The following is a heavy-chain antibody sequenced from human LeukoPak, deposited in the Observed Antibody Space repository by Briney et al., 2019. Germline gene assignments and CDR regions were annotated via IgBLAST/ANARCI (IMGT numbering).Heavy chain of an antibody. J-gene: IGHJ4*02. D-gene: IGHD6-19*01. V-gene: IGHV4-39*01. Sequence: SETLSLTCTVSGGSIYSGGYYWGWIRQPPGKGLEWIGSIYYSGSTYYHPSLKSRVTISVDTSKNQFSLKLSSVTAADTAVYYCARATSGQWLDFDYWGQGTLVTVSS. CDR1: GGSIYSGGYY. CDR3: ARATSGQWLDFDY. CDR2: IYYSGST.